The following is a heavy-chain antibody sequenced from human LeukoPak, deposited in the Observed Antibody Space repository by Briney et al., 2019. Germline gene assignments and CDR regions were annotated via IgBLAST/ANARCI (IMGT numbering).Heavy chain of an antibody. D-gene: IGHD1-1*01. CDR2: IIPIFGTA. Sequence: SVKVSCKASGGTFSSYAISWVRQAPGQGLEWMGGIIPIFGTANYAQKLQGRVTMTTDTSTSTAYMELRSLRSDDTAVYYCARDLEQYYYGMDVWGQGTTVTVSS. V-gene: IGHV1-69*05. CDR1: GGTFSSYA. J-gene: IGHJ6*02. CDR3: ARDLEQYYYGMDV.